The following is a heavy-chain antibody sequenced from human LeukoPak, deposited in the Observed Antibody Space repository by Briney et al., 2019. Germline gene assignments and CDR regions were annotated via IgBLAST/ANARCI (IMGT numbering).Heavy chain of an antibody. CDR2: ISGTGGST. J-gene: IGHJ4*02. CDR1: GFTFSSVG. V-gene: IGHV3-23*01. CDR3: AKATPGSWYGEIDY. Sequence: PGGSLRLSCAASGFTFSSVGINWVRQAPGKGLEWVSGISGTGGSTYYADSVKGRFTISRDNSKNTLYLQMNSLRAEDTAVYYCAKATPGSWYGEIDYWGQGTLVTVSS. D-gene: IGHD6-13*01.